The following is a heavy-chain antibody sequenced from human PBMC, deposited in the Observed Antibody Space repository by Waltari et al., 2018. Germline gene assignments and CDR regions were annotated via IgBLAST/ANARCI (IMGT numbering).Heavy chain of an antibody. J-gene: IGHJ4*02. Sequence: EVLLVESGGDLVQPGGSLRLSCKASGFSFSDYWMTWVRQAPGKGLGWVANIKRDGREKYYVDSVKGRFSISRDNSEKSLYLQMDNLRPEDTAVYYCARDHEYIADYWGQGTLVTVSS. CDR3: ARDHEYIADY. CDR2: IKRDGREK. CDR1: GFSFSDYW. V-gene: IGHV3-7*01. D-gene: IGHD3-16*02.